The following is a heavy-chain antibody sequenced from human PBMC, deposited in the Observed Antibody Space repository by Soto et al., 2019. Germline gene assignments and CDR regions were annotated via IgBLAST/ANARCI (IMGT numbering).Heavy chain of an antibody. Sequence: KPGGSLRLSCAASGFTFSDYYMSWVRQAPGKGLEWISYITNGGTTIYYADSVKGRFTISRDNAKNSLYLHMNSLRDDDTAVYYCATPVVRFLEWTTDYWGRGTLVTVSS. CDR2: ITNGGTTI. CDR3: ATPVVRFLEWTTDY. V-gene: IGHV3-11*04. CDR1: GFTFSDYY. J-gene: IGHJ4*02. D-gene: IGHD3-3*01.